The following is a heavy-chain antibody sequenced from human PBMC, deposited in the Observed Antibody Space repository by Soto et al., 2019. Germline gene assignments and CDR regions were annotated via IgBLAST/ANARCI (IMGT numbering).Heavy chain of an antibody. CDR1: GFTFSSYA. J-gene: IGHJ6*02. Sequence: EVQLLESGGGLVQPGGSLRLSCAASGFTFSSYAMSWVRQATGKGLEWVSAISGSGGSTYYAGSVKGRFTISRDNSKNTLYLQMNSLRAEDTAVYYCAKDRYDILTGYEYGMDVWGQGTTVTVSS. D-gene: IGHD3-9*01. CDR3: AKDRYDILTGYEYGMDV. CDR2: ISGSGGST. V-gene: IGHV3-23*01.